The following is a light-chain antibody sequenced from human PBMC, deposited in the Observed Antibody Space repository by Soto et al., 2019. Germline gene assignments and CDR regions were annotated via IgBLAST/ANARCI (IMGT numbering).Light chain of an antibody. CDR2: DAS. V-gene: IGKV1-5*01. CDR1: QTTNTW. J-gene: IGKJ2*01. Sequence: DIPMTQFPSTLSASVGDRVTITCRASQTTNTWLAWYQQKPGTAPKLLIYDASSLEGGVPSRFSASGSGTEFTLTISSLQPDDLATYCCQQYISYPYTFGPGTKVEIK. CDR3: QQYISYPYT.